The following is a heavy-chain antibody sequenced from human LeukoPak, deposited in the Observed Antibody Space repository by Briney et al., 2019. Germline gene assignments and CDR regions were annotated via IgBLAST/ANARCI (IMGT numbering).Heavy chain of an antibody. CDR3: AKDTMVRGVIYYYYYMDV. D-gene: IGHD3-10*01. CDR2: IKQDGSEK. J-gene: IGHJ6*03. V-gene: IGHV3-7*03. CDR1: GFTFSSYW. Sequence: GGSLRLSCAASGFTFSSYWMSWVRQAPGKGLEWVANIKQDGSEKYYVDSVKGRFTISRDNAKNSLYLQMNSLRAEDTAVYYCAKDTMVRGVIYYYYYMDVWGKGTTVTISS.